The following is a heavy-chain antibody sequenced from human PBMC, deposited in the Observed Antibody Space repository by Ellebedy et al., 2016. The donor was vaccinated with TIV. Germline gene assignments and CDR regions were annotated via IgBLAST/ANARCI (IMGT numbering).Heavy chain of an antibody. D-gene: IGHD3-16*01. V-gene: IGHV1-18*01. CDR3: ARGTWVYNYYMDV. Sequence: ASVKVSCKASGYTLTSYGITWVRQAPGQGLEWMGWISAYNGDTNSAQNLQGRVTMTTDTSTTTAYMELRSLRSDDTAVYYCARGTWVYNYYMDVWGTGTPVTVSS. CDR1: GYTLTSYG. J-gene: IGHJ6*03. CDR2: ISAYNGDT.